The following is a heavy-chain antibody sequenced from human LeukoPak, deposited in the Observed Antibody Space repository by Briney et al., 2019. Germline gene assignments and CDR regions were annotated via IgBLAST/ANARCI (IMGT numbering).Heavy chain of an antibody. CDR1: GFTFSSCE. D-gene: IGHD3-10*02. CDR2: ISSSGSTI. CDR3: AELSITMIGGV. J-gene: IGHJ6*04. Sequence: GGSLRLSCAASGFTFSSCEMNWVRQAPGKGLEWVSYISSSGSTIYYADSVKGRFTISRDNAKNSLYLQMNSLRAEDTAVYYCAELSITMIGGVWGKGTTVTISS. V-gene: IGHV3-48*03.